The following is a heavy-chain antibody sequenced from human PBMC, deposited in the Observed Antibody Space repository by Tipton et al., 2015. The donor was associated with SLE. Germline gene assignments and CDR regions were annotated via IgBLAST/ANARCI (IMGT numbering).Heavy chain of an antibody. J-gene: IGHJ4*02. CDR1: GFTFGNFA. CDR2: IAYPGSNK. Sequence: SLRLSCAATGFTFGNFALHWVRQAPGKGLEWVAVIAYPGSNKFYADSVKGRFTISRDNSQSSLYLQMNSLRAEDTAVYYCAENTPQFYWGQGTLVTVSS. CDR3: AENTPQFY. V-gene: IGHV3-30-3*02.